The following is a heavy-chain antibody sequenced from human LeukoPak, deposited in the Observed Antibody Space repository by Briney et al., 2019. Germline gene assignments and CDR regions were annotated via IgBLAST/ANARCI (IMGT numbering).Heavy chain of an antibody. V-gene: IGHV3-11*04. D-gene: IGHD6-13*01. CDR3: AREVEAAGWYFDL. J-gene: IGHJ2*01. Sequence: GGSLRLSCAASGFTFSDYYMSWIRRAPGKGLEWVSYISSSGSTIYYADSVKGRFTISRDNAKNSLYLQMNSLRAEGTAVYYCAREVEAAGWYFDLWGRGTLVTVSS. CDR2: ISSSGSTI. CDR1: GFTFSDYY.